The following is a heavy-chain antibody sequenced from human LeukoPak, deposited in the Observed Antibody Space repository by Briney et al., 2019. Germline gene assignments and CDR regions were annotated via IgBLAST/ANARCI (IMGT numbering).Heavy chain of an antibody. Sequence: GGSLRLSCAASGFTFDDYGMSWVRQAPGKGLEWVSGINWNGSSTGYADSVKGRFTISRDNAKNSLYLQMNSLRAEDTALYYCARVNPHNYYYMDVWGKGTTVTVSS. CDR1: GFTFDDYG. CDR2: INWNGSST. V-gene: IGHV3-20*04. D-gene: IGHD1-14*01. J-gene: IGHJ6*03. CDR3: ARVNPHNYYYMDV.